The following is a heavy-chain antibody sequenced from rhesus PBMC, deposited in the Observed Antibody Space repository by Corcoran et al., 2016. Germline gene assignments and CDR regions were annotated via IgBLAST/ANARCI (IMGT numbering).Heavy chain of an antibody. J-gene: IGHJ4*01. CDR2: INGNSGST. V-gene: IGHV4-80*01. Sequence: QVQLQESGPGLVQPSETLSLTCAVSGASISSYWWNCIRQPPGKGLEWMGDINGNSGSTTYNPSLKSRVSISKDASKNQFSLKLTSVTAADTAVYYCARGSGSGLFDYWGQGVLVTVSS. CDR1: GASISSYW. D-gene: IGHD6-31*01. CDR3: ARGSGSGLFDY.